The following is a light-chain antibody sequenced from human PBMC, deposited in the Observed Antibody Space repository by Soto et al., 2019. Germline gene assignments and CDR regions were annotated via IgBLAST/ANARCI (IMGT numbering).Light chain of an antibody. V-gene: IGKV3-20*01. J-gene: IGKJ2*01. CDR2: GAS. CDR3: QQYGSSSYT. CDR1: QSVSSSY. Sequence: EIGLTQSPGTLSLSPGERATLSCRASQSVSSSYLAWYQQKPGQAPRLLIYGASSRATGIPARFSGSGSGTDFTLTISRLEPEDFAVYYWQQYGSSSYTFGQGTKLEIK.